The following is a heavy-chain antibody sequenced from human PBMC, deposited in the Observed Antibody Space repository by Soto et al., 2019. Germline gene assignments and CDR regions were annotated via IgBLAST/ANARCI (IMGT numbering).Heavy chain of an antibody. CDR2: MNPNSGNT. J-gene: IGHJ6*02. V-gene: IGHV1-8*01. CDR3: ARGHDYGDYRDYYYGMDV. Sequence: QVQLVQSGAEVKKPGASVKVSCKASGYTFTSYDINWVRQATGQGLEWMGWMNPNSGNTGYAQKFQGRVTMTRNTSISTAYRELSSLRSEDTAVYYCARGHDYGDYRDYYYGMDVWGQGTTVTVSS. CDR1: GYTFTSYD. D-gene: IGHD4-17*01.